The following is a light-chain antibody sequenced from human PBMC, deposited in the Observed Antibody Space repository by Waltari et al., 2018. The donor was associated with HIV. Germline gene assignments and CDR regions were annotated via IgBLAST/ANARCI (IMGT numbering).Light chain of an antibody. CDR3: QQSYSTREFT. V-gene: IGKV1-39*01. CDR2: AAS. Sequence: DIQMTQSPSSLSASVGDRVTIPCRASQSISNYLNWYQQKPGKAPKLLIYAASSLQGRVPSRISGSRSGTDVTITISSLQPEEVATYYCQQSYSTREFTFGPGTKVDIK. CDR1: QSISNY. J-gene: IGKJ3*01.